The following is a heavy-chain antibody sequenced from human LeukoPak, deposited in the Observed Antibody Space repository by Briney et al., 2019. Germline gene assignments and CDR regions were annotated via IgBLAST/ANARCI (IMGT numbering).Heavy chain of an antibody. CDR2: IYYSGST. CDR3: ASTPSRPNYYYYMDV. J-gene: IGHJ6*03. CDR1: GDSVSSGMYY. V-gene: IGHV4-61*01. Sequence: PSETLSLTCTVSGDSVSSGMYYWSWIRAREGKGLEWIGHIYYSGSTKYNPSLKSRLTISVDTSKNQFSLKLSSVTAADTAVYYCASTPSRPNYYYYMDVWGKGTTVTVSS.